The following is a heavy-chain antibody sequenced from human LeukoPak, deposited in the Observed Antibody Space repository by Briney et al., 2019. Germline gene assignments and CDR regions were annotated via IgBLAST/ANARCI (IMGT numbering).Heavy chain of an antibody. J-gene: IGHJ5*02. V-gene: IGHV3-48*01. Sequence: GGSLRLSCAASGFTFRSYSMNWVRQAPGQGLEWISYISSARSIIYYADSVKGRFTISRDNANNSLFLQMNSLRVEDTAMYYCVREDSSGYAWGQGTLVTVSS. CDR3: VREDSSGYA. CDR1: GFTFRSYS. CDR2: ISSARSII. D-gene: IGHD3-9*01.